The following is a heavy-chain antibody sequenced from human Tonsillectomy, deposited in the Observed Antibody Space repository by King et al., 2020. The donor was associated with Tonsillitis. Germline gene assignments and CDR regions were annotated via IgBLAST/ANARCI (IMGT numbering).Heavy chain of an antibody. CDR2: ISNDGNNK. D-gene: IGHD3-22*01. Sequence: QLVQSGGGVVQPGRSLRLSCAASGFTLSSYGMHWVRQAPGKGLEWVAFISNDGNNKNYADSVKGRFTISRDNSKNTLYLQMNSLRAEETAVYYCAKRGNYYDSSAYYYLDYWGQGTQVTVSS. J-gene: IGHJ4*02. V-gene: IGHV3-30*18. CDR1: GFTLSSYG. CDR3: AKRGNYYDSSAYYYLDY.